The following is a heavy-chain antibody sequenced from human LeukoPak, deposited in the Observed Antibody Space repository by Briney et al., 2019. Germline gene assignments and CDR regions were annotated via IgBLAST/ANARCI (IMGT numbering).Heavy chain of an antibody. Sequence: SQTLSLTCAVSGDSVSINDAAWNWIRQSPLRGLEWLGRTYYRSKWYSDYALSLKSRITFNADTSKNQFSLQLNSVIPENTAVYYCSRSAPRGSGPLYAFDIWGQGTMVTVSS. CDR1: GDSVSINDAA. V-gene: IGHV6-1*01. CDR3: SRSAPRGSGPLYAFDI. D-gene: IGHD3-10*01. J-gene: IGHJ3*02. CDR2: TYYRSKWYS.